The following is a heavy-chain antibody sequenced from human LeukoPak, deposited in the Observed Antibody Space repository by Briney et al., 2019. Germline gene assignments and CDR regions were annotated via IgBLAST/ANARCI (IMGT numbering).Heavy chain of an antibody. Sequence: PSETLSLTCTVSGGSISSYYWSWIRQPPGKGLEWIGYIYYSGSTNYNPSLKSRVTISVDTSKNQFSLKLSSVTAADTAVYYCARDSPVGYFDYWGQGTLVTVSS. CDR2: IYYSGST. V-gene: IGHV4-59*01. J-gene: IGHJ4*02. CDR3: ARDSPVGYFDY. CDR1: GGSISSYY.